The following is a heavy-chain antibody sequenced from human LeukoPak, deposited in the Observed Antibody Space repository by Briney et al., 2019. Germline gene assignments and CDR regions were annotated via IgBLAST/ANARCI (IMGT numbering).Heavy chain of an antibody. CDR3: ARRSRDGYSSFDY. Sequence: SETLSLTCSVSGGSISGGSYYWSWIRQPAGKGLEWIGRIYTSGSTNYNPSLKSRVTISVDTSKNQFSLKLSSVTAADTAVYYCARRSRDGYSSFDYWGQGTLVTVSS. V-gene: IGHV4-61*02. CDR1: GGSISGGSYY. CDR2: IYTSGST. J-gene: IGHJ4*02. D-gene: IGHD5-24*01.